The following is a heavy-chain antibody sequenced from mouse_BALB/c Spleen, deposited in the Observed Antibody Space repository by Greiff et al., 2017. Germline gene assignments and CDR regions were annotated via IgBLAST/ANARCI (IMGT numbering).Heavy chain of an antibody. CDR3: ARGGYHVSWFAY. J-gene: IGHJ3*01. Sequence: EVKLVESGGGLVKPGGSLKLSCAASGFTFSSYAMSWVRQTPEKRLEWVASISSGGSTYYPDSVKGRFTISRDNARNILYLQMSSLRSEDTAMYYCARGGYHVSWFAYWGQGTLVTVS. CDR1: GFTFSSYA. D-gene: IGHD2-2*01. CDR2: ISSGGST. V-gene: IGHV5-6-5*01.